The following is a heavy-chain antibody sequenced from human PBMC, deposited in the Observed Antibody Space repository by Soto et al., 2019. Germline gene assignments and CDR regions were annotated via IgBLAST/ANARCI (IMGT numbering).Heavy chain of an antibody. CDR1: GGSFSGYY. V-gene: IGHV4-34*01. CDR2: INHSGST. D-gene: IGHD3-22*01. Sequence: QVQLQQWGAGLLKPSETLSLTCAVYGGSFSGYYWSWIRQPPGKGLEWIGEINHSGSTNYNPSLKSRVTISVDTSKHQFSLKLSSVTAADTAVYYCARGRGRYYYDSRLPRPEFDYWGQGTLFTVSS. CDR3: ARGRGRYYYDSRLPRPEFDY. J-gene: IGHJ4*02.